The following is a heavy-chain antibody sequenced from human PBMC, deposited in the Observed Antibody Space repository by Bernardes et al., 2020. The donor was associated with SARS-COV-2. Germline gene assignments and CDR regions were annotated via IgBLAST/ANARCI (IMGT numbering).Heavy chain of an antibody. CDR2: IYPTSGDT. Sequence: AWVKVSCRASGYTFTDYYIHWVQQAPGQGLEWMGWIYPTSGDTNYAQRLQGRVTLTRDTSINTAYMELSRLNFDDTAVYYCAAVTWSQRSGFDFWGQGTMVTVSA. J-gene: IGHJ3*01. D-gene: IGHD1-26*01. CDR1: GYTFTDYY. CDR3: AAVTWSQRSGFDF. V-gene: IGHV1-2*02.